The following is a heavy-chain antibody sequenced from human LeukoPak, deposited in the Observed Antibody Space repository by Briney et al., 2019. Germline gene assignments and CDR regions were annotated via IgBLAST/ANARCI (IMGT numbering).Heavy chain of an antibody. Sequence: GGSLRLSCAASGFTFSSYGMHWVRQAPGKGLEWVAVISYDGSNKYYADSVKGRFTISRDNAKNSLYLQMNSLRAEDTAVYYCARTGTILSYYDFWSGFDTYFDNWGQGTLVTVSS. CDR3: ARTGTILSYYDFWSGFDTYFDN. J-gene: IGHJ4*02. D-gene: IGHD3-3*01. CDR1: GFTFSSYG. CDR2: ISYDGSNK. V-gene: IGHV3-30*03.